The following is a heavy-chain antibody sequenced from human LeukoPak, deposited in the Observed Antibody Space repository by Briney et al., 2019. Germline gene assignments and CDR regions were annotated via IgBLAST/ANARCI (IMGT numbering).Heavy chain of an antibody. V-gene: IGHV3-7*01. CDR2: INQDGSEK. CDR3: ARMCSGGSCYQY. J-gene: IGHJ4*02. Sequence: GGSLRLSCAASGFTFSSYAMSWVRQAPGKGLEWVANINQDGSEKFYVDSVKGRFTISRDNAKNSLYLQMNSLRAEDTAVYYCARMCSGGSCYQYWGQGTLVTVSS. CDR1: GFTFSSYA. D-gene: IGHD2-15*01.